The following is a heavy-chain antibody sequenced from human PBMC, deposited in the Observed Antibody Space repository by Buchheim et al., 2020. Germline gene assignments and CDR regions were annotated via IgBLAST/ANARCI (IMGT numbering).Heavy chain of an antibody. J-gene: IGHJ4*02. CDR1: GYSFTSYA. Sequence: VKQSGASVKVSCKASGYSFTSYAMHWVRQAPGQRLEWMGWINAGIGNTKYSQKFRGRVTITRDTSASTVYMELNSLKSEDTAVYYCARSFDSSSSYFDSWGQGTL. CDR3: ARSFDSSSSYFDS. D-gene: IGHD6-6*01. CDR2: INAGIGNT. V-gene: IGHV1-3*01.